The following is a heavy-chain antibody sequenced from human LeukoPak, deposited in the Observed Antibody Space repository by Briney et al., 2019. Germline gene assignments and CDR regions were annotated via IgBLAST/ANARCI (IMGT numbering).Heavy chain of an antibody. J-gene: IGHJ4*02. D-gene: IGHD4-17*01. CDR3: TRRTTTLTEERDF. CDR1: GFTFSSCG. CDR2: IRSEGHNYAT. Sequence: GGSLRLSCAASGFTFSSCGMSWVRQASGKGLEWVGRIRSEGHNYATEYAASVKGRFTISRDDLKNTAYLQMNSLKTEDTAVYYCTRRTTTLTEERDFWGQGTLVTVSS. V-gene: IGHV3-73*01.